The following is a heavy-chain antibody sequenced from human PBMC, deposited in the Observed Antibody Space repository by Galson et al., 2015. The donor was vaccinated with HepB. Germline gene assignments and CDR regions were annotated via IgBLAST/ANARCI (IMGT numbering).Heavy chain of an antibody. CDR2: ISWDGGST. D-gene: IGHD2-15*01. Sequence: SLRLSCAASGFTFDDYTMHWVRQAPGKGLEWVSLISWDGGSTYYADSVKGRFTISRDNSKNSLYLQMNSLRTEDTALYYCAKNLGYCSGGSCGAFDYWGQGTLVTVSS. V-gene: IGHV3-43*01. CDR1: GFTFDDYT. J-gene: IGHJ4*02. CDR3: AKNLGYCSGGSCGAFDY.